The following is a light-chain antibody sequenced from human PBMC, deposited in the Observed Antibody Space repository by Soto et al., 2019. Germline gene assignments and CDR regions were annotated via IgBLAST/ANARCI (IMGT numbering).Light chain of an antibody. CDR3: QQYNNWPWT. Sequence: EVVMTQSPATLSVSAGERATLSCRASRSVTSNLAWYQHKPGQAPRLLIYGASTRATGIPARFSGSVSGTEFTLTITSLQSEDFALYFCQQYNNWPWTFGQGTKVEVK. CDR1: RSVTSN. J-gene: IGKJ1*01. CDR2: GAS. V-gene: IGKV3-15*01.